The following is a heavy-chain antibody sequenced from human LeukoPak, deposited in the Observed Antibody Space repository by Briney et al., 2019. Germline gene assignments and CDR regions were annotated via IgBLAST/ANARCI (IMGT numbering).Heavy chain of an antibody. CDR1: GGSISTYY. J-gene: IGHJ4*02. CDR2: IYYLGST. CDR3: ARADSSGYEHFDY. Sequence: TSETLSLTCTVSGGSISTYYWSWIRQPPGKGLEWIGYIYYLGSTNYNPSLKSRVTILVDTSKNQFSLRLNSVTAADTAVYYCARADSSGYEHFDYWGQGTLVTVSS. D-gene: IGHD3-22*01. V-gene: IGHV4-59*01.